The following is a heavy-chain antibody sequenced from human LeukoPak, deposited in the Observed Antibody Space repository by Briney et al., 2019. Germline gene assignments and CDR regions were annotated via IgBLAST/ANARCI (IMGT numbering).Heavy chain of an antibody. V-gene: IGHV3-23*01. CDR3: AKDQVVITTTGSWFDP. CDR2: ISGSSGST. CDR1: GFTFSDYY. J-gene: IGHJ5*02. Sequence: GGSLRLSCAASGFTFSDYYMSWIRQAPGKGLEWVSSISGSSGSTFYADSVKGRFTISRDNSKNTLYLQMNSLRAEDTAVYYCAKDQVVITTTGSWFDPWGQGTLVTVSS. D-gene: IGHD3-22*01.